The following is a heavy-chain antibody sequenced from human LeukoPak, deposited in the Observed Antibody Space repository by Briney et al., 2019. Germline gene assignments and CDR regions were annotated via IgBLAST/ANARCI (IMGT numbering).Heavy chain of an antibody. V-gene: IGHV4-39*01. CDR2: IYYTGST. D-gene: IGHD3-22*01. J-gene: IGHJ2*01. CDR3: ARVPYYYDVSGYSFDL. CDR1: GGSISTRDYY. Sequence: SETLSLTCTVSGGSISTRDYYWGWIRQPPGKGLEWIASIYYTGSTYYSPSLRSRATMSVDTSKNQFSLELSAVTAADTAFYYCARVPYYYDVSGYSFDLWGRGTLVAVSS.